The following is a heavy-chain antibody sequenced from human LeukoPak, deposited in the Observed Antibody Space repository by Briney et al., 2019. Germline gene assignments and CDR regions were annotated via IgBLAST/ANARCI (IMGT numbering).Heavy chain of an antibody. Sequence: PSETLSLTCTVSGGSISSYYWSWIRQPPGKGLEWIGYIYYSGSTNYNPSLKSRVTISVDTSKNQFSLKLSSVTAADTAVYYCASRGKGSGHYIPYWGQGTLVTVFS. V-gene: IGHV4-59*01. CDR1: GGSISSYY. CDR2: IYYSGST. J-gene: IGHJ4*02. CDR3: ASRGKGSGHYIPY. D-gene: IGHD2-15*01.